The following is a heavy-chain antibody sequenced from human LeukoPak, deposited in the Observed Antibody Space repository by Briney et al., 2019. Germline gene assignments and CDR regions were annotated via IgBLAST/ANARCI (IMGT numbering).Heavy chain of an antibody. CDR3: ARYDYGDNWFDP. Sequence: SVTVSCKASGGTFSSYAISWVRQAPGQGLEWMGGIIPIFGTANYAQKFQGRVTITADESTSTAYMELSSLRSEDTAVYYCARYDYGDNWFDPWGQGTLVTVSP. V-gene: IGHV1-69*01. CDR2: IIPIFGTA. CDR1: GGTFSSYA. D-gene: IGHD4-17*01. J-gene: IGHJ5*02.